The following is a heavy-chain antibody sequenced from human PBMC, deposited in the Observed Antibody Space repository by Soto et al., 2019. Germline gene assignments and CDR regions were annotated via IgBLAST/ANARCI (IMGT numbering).Heavy chain of an antibody. J-gene: IGHJ4*02. CDR2: IDGDGTGT. Sequence: EVQLVESGGGLVQPGGSLRLSCAASGFTFSSYKIHWVRQAPGGGLVWVSRIDGDGTGTNYADSVKGRFTISRDNAKNTLYLQMNSLRVDDTAVYCCATLGGPQLGARDYWGQGTLVTVSS. CDR3: ATLGGPQLGARDY. CDR1: GFTFSSYK. V-gene: IGHV3-74*01. D-gene: IGHD7-27*01.